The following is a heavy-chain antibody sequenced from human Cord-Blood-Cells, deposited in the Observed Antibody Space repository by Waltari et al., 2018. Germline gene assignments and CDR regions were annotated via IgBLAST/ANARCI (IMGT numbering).Heavy chain of an antibody. CDR3: ARAGYNWNYYYYYYMDV. D-gene: IGHD1-20*01. CDR1: GGSISSYY. CDR2: IYTSGST. Sequence: ETLSLTCTVSGGSISSYYWSWIRQPAGKGLEWIGRIYTSGSTNYNPSLKSRVTMSVDTSKNQFSLKLSSVTAGDTAVYYCARAGYNWNYYYYYYMDVWGKGTTVTVSS. V-gene: IGHV4-4*07. J-gene: IGHJ6*03.